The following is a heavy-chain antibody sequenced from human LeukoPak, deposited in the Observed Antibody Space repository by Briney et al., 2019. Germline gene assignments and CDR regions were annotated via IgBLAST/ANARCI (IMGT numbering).Heavy chain of an antibody. J-gene: IGHJ5*02. CDR3: ARYLENILARRNNCFDP. D-gene: IGHD2/OR15-2a*01. V-gene: IGHV1-69*05. Sequence: ASVKVSCKASGGTFSNYAISWVRQAPGQGLEWMGGIIPIFGKANYAQKFQGRVTITRDKSKSTAYMEVSSLRSEDTAVYYCARYLENILARRNNCFDPWGQGTLVTGSS. CDR1: GGTFSNYA. CDR2: IIPIFGKA.